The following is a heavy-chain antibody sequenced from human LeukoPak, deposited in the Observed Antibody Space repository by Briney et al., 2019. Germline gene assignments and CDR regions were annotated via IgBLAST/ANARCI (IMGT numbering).Heavy chain of an antibody. CDR1: GFTFNNFG. D-gene: IGHD4-23*01. CDR2: IGYEGVHK. Sequence: GGSLRLSYAASGFTFNNFGMHSVRQAPGKGLEWVSFIGYEGVHKYYADSVKGRFTISKDNSKATLYLQMNSLRPEDTAVYYCAKDLHGGYSSESWGQGTPFTVFS. V-gene: IGHV3-30*02. J-gene: IGHJ4*02. CDR3: AKDLHGGYSSES.